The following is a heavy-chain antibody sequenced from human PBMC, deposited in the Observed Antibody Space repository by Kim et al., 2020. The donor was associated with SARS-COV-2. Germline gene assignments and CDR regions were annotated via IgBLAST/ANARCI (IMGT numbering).Heavy chain of an antibody. CDR3: ARDRGERGPIDAFDI. J-gene: IGHJ3*02. V-gene: IGHV3-66*01. D-gene: IGHD1-1*01. CDR1: GFTITRSY. CDR2: IYRGGST. Sequence: GGSLRLSCAASGFTITRSYMSWVRQAPGKGLEWVSGIYRGGSTFYADSVQGRFIISRDSSEDTLYLQMNSLRAEDTAVYYCARDRGERGPIDAFDIWGQGTMVTVSS.